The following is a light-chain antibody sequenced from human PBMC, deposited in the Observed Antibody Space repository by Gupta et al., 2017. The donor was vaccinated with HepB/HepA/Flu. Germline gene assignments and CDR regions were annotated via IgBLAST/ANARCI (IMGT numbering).Light chain of an antibody. Sequence: QSVLTPPPSASGPPGQRVTISCSGSSSNIGSNTVNWYQQLPGTAPKLLIYSNNQRPSGVPDRFSGSKSGTSASLAISGLQSEDEADYYCAAWDDSLNCVCYVFGTGTKVTVL. CDR3: AAWDDSLNCVCYV. CDR1: SSNIGSNT. CDR2: SNN. J-gene: IGLJ1*01. V-gene: IGLV1-44*01.